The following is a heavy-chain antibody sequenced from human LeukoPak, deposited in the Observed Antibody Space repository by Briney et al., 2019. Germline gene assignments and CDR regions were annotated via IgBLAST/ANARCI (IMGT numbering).Heavy chain of an antibody. CDR1: GYTFSNYA. J-gene: IGHJ4*02. CDR2: IRVDNGNT. V-gene: IGHV1-18*01. CDR3: VRDRLDMATGILLDY. Sequence: ASVKVSCKASGYTFSNYAISWVRQAPGQGLEWMGWIRVDNGNTDYAQKLRGRVTMTTDTSTSTAYMELRSLESDDTAVYDCVRDRLDMATGILLDYWGQGTLVTVSS. D-gene: IGHD5-12*01.